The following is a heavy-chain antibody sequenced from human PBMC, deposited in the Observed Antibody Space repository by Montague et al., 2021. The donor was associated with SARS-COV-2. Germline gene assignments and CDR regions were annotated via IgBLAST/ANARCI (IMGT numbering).Heavy chain of an antibody. CDR2: IYYSGST. J-gene: IGHJ4*02. Sequence: SETLSLTCSVSGGSFSSSCYYWVRLPQPPGMGPVWIGCIYYSGSTNPNLSLQIPVSMSGSTSKKQFSLRLTSVTAADTAVYYCARHRTYYDEVWGTHRDAPDYWGQGTLVTVSS. D-gene: IGHD3-16*02. V-gene: IGHV4-39*01. CDR3: ARHRTYYDEVWGTHRDAPDY. CDR1: GGSFSSSCYY.